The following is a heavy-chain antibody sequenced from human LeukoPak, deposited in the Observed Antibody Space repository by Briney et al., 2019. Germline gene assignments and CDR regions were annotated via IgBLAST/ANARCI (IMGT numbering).Heavy chain of an antibody. CDR2: ISYDGSNK. D-gene: IGHD3-3*01. V-gene: IGHV3-30-3*01. CDR3: AKDRFSGDFWSGYPTHYYFDY. CDR1: GFTFSSYA. J-gene: IGHJ4*02. Sequence: GGSLRLSCAASGFTFSSYAMHWVRQAPGKGLEWVAVISYDGSNKYYADSVKGRFTISRDNSKNTLYLQMNSLRAEDTAVYYCAKDRFSGDFWSGYPTHYYFDYWGQGTLVTVSS.